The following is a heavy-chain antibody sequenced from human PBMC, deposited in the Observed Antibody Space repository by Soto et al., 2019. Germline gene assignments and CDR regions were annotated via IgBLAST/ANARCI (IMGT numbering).Heavy chain of an antibody. J-gene: IGHJ4*02. V-gene: IGHV3-23*01. CDR1: GFTFSSYA. CDR2: ISGSGGST. D-gene: IGHD2-2*01. Sequence: GGSLRLSCAASGFTFSSYAMSWVRQAPGKGLEWVSAISGSGGSTYYADSVKGRFTISRDNSKNKLYLQMNSLRAEDSAVYYCAKDVPIVVVPAATMRGFDDWGQGTLVTVSS. CDR3: AKDVPIVVVPAATMRGFDD.